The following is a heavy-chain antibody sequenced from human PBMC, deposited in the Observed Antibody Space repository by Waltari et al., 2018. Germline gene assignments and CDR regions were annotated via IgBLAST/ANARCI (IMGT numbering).Heavy chain of an antibody. D-gene: IGHD6-19*01. Sequence: VVSTQTLTLTCTFSGFSLSTSGVGVGWIRQPPGKALEWLALIYWNDDKRYSPSLKSRLTITKDTSKNQVVLTMTNMDPVDTATYYCAHLQYSSGWHSLFDYWGQGTLVTVSS. J-gene: IGHJ4*02. CDR1: GFSLSTSGVG. CDR2: IYWNDDK. CDR3: AHLQYSSGWHSLFDY. V-gene: IGHV2-5*01.